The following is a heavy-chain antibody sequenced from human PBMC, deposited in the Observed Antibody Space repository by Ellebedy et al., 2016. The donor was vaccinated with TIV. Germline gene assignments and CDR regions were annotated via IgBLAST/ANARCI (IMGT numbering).Heavy chain of an antibody. CDR1: GASISTSY. CDR3: ARDRRGSYDY. CDR2: ISNTGRT. V-gene: IGHV4-59*01. D-gene: IGHD3-10*01. Sequence: MPSETLSLTCTVPGASISTSYWSWIRQTPGKGLEWIGYISNTGRTNYNPSLQSRVTISVDTSRNQLSLKLTSVTAADTAVYYCARDRRGSYDYWGQGTLITVSS. J-gene: IGHJ4*02.